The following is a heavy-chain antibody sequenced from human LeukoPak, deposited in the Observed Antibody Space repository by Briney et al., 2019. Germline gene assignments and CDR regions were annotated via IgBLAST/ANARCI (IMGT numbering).Heavy chain of an antibody. CDR3: AKDYFPHRDTMIVVVITPDY. CDR1: GFTFSSYA. D-gene: IGHD3-22*01. CDR2: ISGSGGST. J-gene: IGHJ4*02. V-gene: IGHV3-23*01. Sequence: GGSLRLSCAASGFTFSSYAMSWVRQAPGKGLEWVSAISGSGGSTYYADSAKGRFTISRDNSKNTLYLQMNSLRAEDTAVYYCAKDYFPHRDTMIVVVITPDYWGQGTLVTVSS.